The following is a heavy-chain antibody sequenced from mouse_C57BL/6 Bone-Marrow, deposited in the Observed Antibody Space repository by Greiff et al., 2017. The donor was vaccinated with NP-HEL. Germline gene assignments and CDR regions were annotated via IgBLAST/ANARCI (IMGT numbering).Heavy chain of an antibody. CDR2: ISDGGSYT. V-gene: IGHV5-4*03. CDR3: ARGYYGSSYNFDY. CDR1: GFTFSSYA. Sequence: EVKVVESGGGLVKPGGSLKLSCAASGFTFSSYAMSWVRQTPDKRLAWVATISDGGSYTYYPDNVKGRFTISRDNAKNNLYLQMSHLKSEDTAMYYCARGYYGSSYNFDYWGQGTTLTVSS. D-gene: IGHD1-1*01. J-gene: IGHJ2*01.